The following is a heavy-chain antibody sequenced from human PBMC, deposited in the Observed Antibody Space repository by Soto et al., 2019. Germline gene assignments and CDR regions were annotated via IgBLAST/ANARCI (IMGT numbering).Heavy chain of an antibody. CDR1: GGTFSSYA. CDR3: ARGAGYYDSSGYLILYYFDY. J-gene: IGHJ4*02. D-gene: IGHD3-22*01. CDR2: IIPIFGTA. V-gene: IGHV1-69*13. Sequence: GASVKVSCKASGGTFSSYAISWVRQAPGQGLEWMGGIIPIFGTANYAQKFQGRVTITADESTSTAYMELSSLRSEDTAVYYCARGAGYYDSSGYLILYYFDYWGQGTLVTVSS.